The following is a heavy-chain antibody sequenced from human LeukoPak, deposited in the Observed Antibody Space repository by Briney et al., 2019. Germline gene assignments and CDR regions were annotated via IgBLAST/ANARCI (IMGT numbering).Heavy chain of an antibody. J-gene: IGHJ4*02. V-gene: IGHV4-39*07. CDR3: ARDKGSISRYGIDY. Sequence: SETLSLTCTVSGGSISSSSYYWGWIRQPPGKGLEWIGSIYYSGSTYYNPSLKSRVTMSVDTSKSQFSLNLNSVTAADTAVYYCARDKGSISRYGIDYWGQGTLVTVSS. CDR1: GGSISSSSYY. D-gene: IGHD2-2*01. CDR2: IYYSGST.